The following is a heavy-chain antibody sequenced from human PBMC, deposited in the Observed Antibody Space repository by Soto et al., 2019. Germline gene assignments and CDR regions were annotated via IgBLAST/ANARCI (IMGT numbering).Heavy chain of an antibody. CDR2: MNPNSGNT. J-gene: IGHJ4*02. V-gene: IGHV1-8*02. Sequence: ASVKVSCKASGYTFTIYDMHWVRQAPGQGLEWMGWMNPNSGNTGYAQKFQGRVTMTRNTSISTAYMELSSLRSEDTAVYYCARARYSGSPPVYWGQGTLVTVSS. D-gene: IGHD1-26*01. CDR3: ARARYSGSPPVY. CDR1: GYTFTIYD.